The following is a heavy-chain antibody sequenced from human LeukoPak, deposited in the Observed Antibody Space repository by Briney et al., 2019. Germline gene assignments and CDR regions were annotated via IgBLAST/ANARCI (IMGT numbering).Heavy chain of an antibody. J-gene: IGHJ5*02. Sequence: KPSEALSLTCTVSGGSITTYYWSWIRQPPGKRLEWIGYMYYTGTTNYNPSLKSRVTISVDTSKNQFSLKLSSVTAADTAVYYCARGKTSVDPWGQGTLVTVSS. CDR3: ARGKTSVDP. D-gene: IGHD4-17*01. V-gene: IGHV4-59*01. CDR2: MYYTGTT. CDR1: GGSITTYY.